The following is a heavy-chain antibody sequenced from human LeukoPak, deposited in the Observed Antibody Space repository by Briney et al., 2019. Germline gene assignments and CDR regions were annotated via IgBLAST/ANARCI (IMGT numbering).Heavy chain of an antibody. CDR2: ISGSGGST. Sequence: GGSLRLSCAASGFTFSSYAMSWARQAPGKGLEWVSAISGSGGSTYYADSVKGRFTISRDNSKNTLYLQMNSLRAEDTAVYYCAKQNPEWELRGYYFDYWGQGTLVTASS. CDR3: AKQNPEWELRGYYFDY. CDR1: GFTFSSYA. D-gene: IGHD1-26*01. V-gene: IGHV3-23*01. J-gene: IGHJ4*02.